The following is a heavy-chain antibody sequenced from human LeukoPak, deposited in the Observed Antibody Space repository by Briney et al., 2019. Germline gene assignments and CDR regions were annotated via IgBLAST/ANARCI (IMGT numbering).Heavy chain of an antibody. J-gene: IGHJ3*02. D-gene: IGHD3-22*01. CDR1: GYTFTGYY. V-gene: IGHV1-18*04. CDR3: ARGLTHRMYYSEGGDAFDI. CDR2: INPYNGNT. Sequence: GASVKVSCKASGYTFTGYYMHWVRQAPGQGLEGRGWINPYNGNTKYAQKFQGRVTMTTDTSTNTAYMELRSLRSDDTAVYYCARGLTHRMYYSEGGDAFDIWGQGTMVTVSS.